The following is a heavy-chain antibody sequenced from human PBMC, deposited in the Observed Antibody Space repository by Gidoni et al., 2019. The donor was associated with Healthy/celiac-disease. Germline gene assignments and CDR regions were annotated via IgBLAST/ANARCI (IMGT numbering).Heavy chain of an antibody. D-gene: IGHD3-3*01. V-gene: IGHV4-39*01. CDR2: IYYSGST. CDR1: GGSISSSSYY. Sequence: QLQLQESGPGLVKPSETLSLTCTVSGGSISSSSYYWGWIRQPPGKGLEWIGSIYYSGSTYYNPSLKSRVTISVDTSKNQFSLKLSSVTAADTAVYYCARRTEPYYDFWSGSYWYFDLWGRGTLVTVSS. CDR3: ARRTEPYYDFWSGSYWYFDL. J-gene: IGHJ2*01.